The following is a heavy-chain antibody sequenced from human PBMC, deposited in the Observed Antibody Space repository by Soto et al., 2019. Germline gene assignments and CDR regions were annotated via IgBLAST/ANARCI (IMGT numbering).Heavy chain of an antibody. Sequence: ASVKVSCKSSGYTFINHGIFWVRQAPGQGLEWMAWIYPYNGNTNYAQKFLGRVTLTTDTSTSTAYMDLRSLTSDDTAIYYCASHLNGASGGGYWGRGTLVTVSS. D-gene: IGHD2-8*01. V-gene: IGHV1-18*01. J-gene: IGHJ4*02. CDR2: IYPYNGNT. CDR3: ASHLNGASGGGY. CDR1: GYTFINHG.